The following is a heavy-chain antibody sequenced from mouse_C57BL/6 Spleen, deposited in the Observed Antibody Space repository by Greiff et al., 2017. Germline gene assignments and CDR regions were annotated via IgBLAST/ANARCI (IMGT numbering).Heavy chain of an antibody. D-gene: IGHD4-1*01. CDR2: IYPGDGDT. J-gene: IGHJ1*03. Sequence: QVQLQQSGPELVKPGASVKISCKASGYAFSSSWMNWVKQRPGKGLEWIGRIYPGDGDTNYNGKFKGKATLTADKSSSTAYMQLSSLTSEDSAVYLCARSLGRGYFDVWGTGTTVTVSS. CDR1: GYAFSSSW. CDR3: ARSLGRGYFDV. V-gene: IGHV1-82*01.